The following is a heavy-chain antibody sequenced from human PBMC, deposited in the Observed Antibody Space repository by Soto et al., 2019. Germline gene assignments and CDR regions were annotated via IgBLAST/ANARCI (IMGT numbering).Heavy chain of an antibody. CDR3: AKTVFWSGDHAFDD. J-gene: IGHJ3*01. V-gene: IGHV3-53*01. CDR2: ISDSGDST. Sequence: EVQLVESGGGLIQPGGSLRLSCAASGFTVSSNYMSWVRQAPGKGLEWVSVISDSGDSTYYEESVKGRFTISRDNSKNTLYLQMNSLRPEDTAVYYGAKTVFWSGDHAFDDWGLGTKVTVSS. D-gene: IGHD3-3*01. CDR1: GFTVSSNY.